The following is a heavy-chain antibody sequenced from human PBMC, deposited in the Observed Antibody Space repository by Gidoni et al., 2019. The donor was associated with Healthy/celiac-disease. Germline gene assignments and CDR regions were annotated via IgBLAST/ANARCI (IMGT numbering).Heavy chain of an antibody. Sequence: EVQLVESGGGLVQPGGSLRLSCAASGFTFSSYAISWGRPAPGKGLGWFSAISGSGGSPYYADSVKGRFTISRDNSKNTLYLQMNSLRAEDTAVYYCGRELLHHPPDYWGQGTLVTVSS. CDR1: GFTFSSYA. J-gene: IGHJ4*02. D-gene: IGHD1-26*01. V-gene: IGHV3-23*04. CDR3: GRELLHHPPDY. CDR2: ISGSGGSP.